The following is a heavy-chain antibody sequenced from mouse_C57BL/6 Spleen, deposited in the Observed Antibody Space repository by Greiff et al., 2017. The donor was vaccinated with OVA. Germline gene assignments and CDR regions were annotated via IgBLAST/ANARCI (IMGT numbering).Heavy chain of an antibody. CDR2: ISSGGDYI. D-gene: IGHD2-4*01. Sequence: EVKLMESGEGLVKPGGSLKLSCAASGFTFSSYAMSWVRQTPEKRLEWVAYISSGGDYIYYADTVKGRFTISRDNARNTLYLQMSSLKSEDTAMYYCTRDDYDGGYAMDYWGQGTSVTVSS. CDR3: TRDDYDGGYAMDY. CDR1: GFTFSSYA. J-gene: IGHJ4*01. V-gene: IGHV5-9-1*02.